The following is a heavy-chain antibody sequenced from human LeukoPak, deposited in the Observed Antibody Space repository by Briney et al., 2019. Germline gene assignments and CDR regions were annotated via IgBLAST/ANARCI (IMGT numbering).Heavy chain of an antibody. V-gene: IGHV3-23*01. CDR2: LSGTGGST. CDR1: GFTFSSYS. J-gene: IGHJ3*01. CDR3: AKSRSGLNEPSNV. Sequence: GGSLRLSCADSGFTFSSYSMNWVRQAPGKGLEWVSGLSGTGGSTYYADSVKGRFTISRDNSKNTLYLQMNSLRADDTAVYYCAKSRSGLNEPSNVCGQGTVVTVSS. D-gene: IGHD3-10*01.